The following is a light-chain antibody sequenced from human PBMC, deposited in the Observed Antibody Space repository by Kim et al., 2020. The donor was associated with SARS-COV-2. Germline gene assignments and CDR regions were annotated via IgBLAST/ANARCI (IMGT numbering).Light chain of an antibody. CDR1: ALPKQY. J-gene: IGLJ3*02. CDR2: KDS. CDR3: QSADSSGTCWV. V-gene: IGLV3-25*03. Sequence: SYELTQPPSVSVSPGQTARITCSGDALPKQYVYWYQQKPGRAPVLVIYKDSERPSGIPERFSGSSSGTTVTLTISGVQAEDEADYYCQSADSSGTCWVFGGGTQLTVL.